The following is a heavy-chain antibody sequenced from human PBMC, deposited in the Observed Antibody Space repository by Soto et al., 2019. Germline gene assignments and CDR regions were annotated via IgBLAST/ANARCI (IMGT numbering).Heavy chain of an antibody. Sequence: HPGGSLRLSCAASGFTFDDYAMHWVRQAPGKGLEWVSGISWNSGSIGYADSVKGRFTISRDNAKNSLYLQMNSLRAEDTALYYCAKADFSRANTGYMDVWGKGTTVTVSS. CDR3: AKADFSRANTGYMDV. CDR2: ISWNSGSI. CDR1: GFTFDDYA. V-gene: IGHV3-9*01. D-gene: IGHD3-3*01. J-gene: IGHJ6*03.